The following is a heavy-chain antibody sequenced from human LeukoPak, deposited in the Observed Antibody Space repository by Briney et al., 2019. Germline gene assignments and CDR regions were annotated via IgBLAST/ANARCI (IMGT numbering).Heavy chain of an antibody. V-gene: IGHV4-4*02. D-gene: IGHD5-12*01. CDR3: AKNSGFALGDN. CDR1: DYSISSGGW. J-gene: IGHJ4*02. Sequence: SETLSLTCTVSDYSISSGGWWSWVRQPPGKGLEWIGEISHSGITHYHPSLGSRITIFVDKSKDQFSLKLTSVTAADTAVYYCAKNSGFALGDNWGQGILVTVSS. CDR2: ISHSGIT.